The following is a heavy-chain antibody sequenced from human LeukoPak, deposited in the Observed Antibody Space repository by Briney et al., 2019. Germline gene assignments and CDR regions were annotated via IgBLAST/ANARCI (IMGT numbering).Heavy chain of an antibody. CDR1: GGSISSDY. CDR3: AREGIAAFAAFDI. D-gene: IGHD3-10*01. Sequence: SETLSLTCTVPGGSISSDYWSWIRQPPGKGLEWIGYIYYSGSTNYNPSLKSRVTISVDTSKNQFSLRLSSVTAADTAVYYCAREGIAAFAAFDIWGQGTMVTVSS. J-gene: IGHJ3*02. V-gene: IGHV4-59*01. CDR2: IYYSGST.